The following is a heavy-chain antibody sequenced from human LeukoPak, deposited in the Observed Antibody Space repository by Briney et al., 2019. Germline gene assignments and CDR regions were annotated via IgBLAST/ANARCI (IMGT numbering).Heavy chain of an antibody. D-gene: IGHD5-24*01. V-gene: IGHV1-18*01. J-gene: IGHJ6*02. CDR3: ARPRSGGYNYGDYYYYGMDV. Sequence: PGASAQFSCKASGYSFTSYAISWVRQAPGQGLEWMGWIIAYNGKANYAQEVQGVVTISTDTCTSTASMELRSLRSDGTAVYYCARPRSGGYNYGDYYYYGMDVWGQGTTVTVS. CDR1: GYSFTSYA. CDR2: IIAYNGKA.